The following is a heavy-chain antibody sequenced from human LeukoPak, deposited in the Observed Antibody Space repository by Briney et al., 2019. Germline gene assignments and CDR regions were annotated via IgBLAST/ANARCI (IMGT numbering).Heavy chain of an antibody. V-gene: IGHV3-74*01. CDR1: GFTIGNRW. J-gene: IGHJ4*02. D-gene: IGHD3-10*01. CDR3: ARGHVSGSIQHWDY. CDR2: IFGDATGA. Sequence: GGSLRLSCTASGFTIGNRWMHWVRQAPGRGLVWVARIFGDATGASYADSVKGRFSISRDNAKNTLYLEINNLRVEDTAVYYCARGHVSGSIQHWDYWGQGTLAIISS.